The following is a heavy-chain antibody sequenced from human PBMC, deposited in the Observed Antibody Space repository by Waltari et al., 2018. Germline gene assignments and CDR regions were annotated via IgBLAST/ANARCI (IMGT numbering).Heavy chain of an antibody. CDR1: GGSISSSSYY. CDR2: IYYSGRT. D-gene: IGHD1-26*01. Sequence: QLQLQESGSGLVKPSETLSLTCTVSGGSISSSSYYWGWIRQPPGKGLEWTGSIYYSGRTYYNPSLKSRGTISVDTSKNQFSLKLSAVTAADTAVYYCARGEGATLGWYFDLWGRGTLVTVSS. V-gene: IGHV4-39*07. J-gene: IGHJ2*01. CDR3: ARGEGATLGWYFDL.